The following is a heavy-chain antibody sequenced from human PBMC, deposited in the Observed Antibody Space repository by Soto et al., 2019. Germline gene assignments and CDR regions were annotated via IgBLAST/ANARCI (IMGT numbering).Heavy chain of an antibody. J-gene: IGHJ4*02. CDR3: TGSSGWRLGY. CDR1: GFTFSNYC. V-gene: IGHV3-7*01. D-gene: IGHD6-19*01. Sequence: EVQLVESGGGLVQPGGSLRLSCAVSGFTFSNYCMNWVRQAPGKGLEWVAIIKQDGSETHYVDSVRGRFTISRDKDKKSVYLQMSSLRAEDTAVYYCTGSSGWRLGYWGQGPLVTLSS. CDR2: IKQDGSET.